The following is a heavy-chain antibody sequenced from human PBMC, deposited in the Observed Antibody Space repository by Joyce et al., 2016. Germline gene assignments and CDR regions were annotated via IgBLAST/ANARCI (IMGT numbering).Heavy chain of an antibody. J-gene: IGHJ5*02. Sequence: EVQLVQSGAEVKKAGESLKISCKGSGYKFISHWIAWVRQRPGKGLEWMGASFPGDYDTKYSASFEGHVTISADRYIDTVYLQWNNLQTSDTAIYYCARRGAILGWFDPWGQGTRVTVSS. CDR2: SFPGDYDT. CDR1: GYKFISHW. CDR3: ARRGAILGWFDP. V-gene: IGHV5-51*01. D-gene: IGHD3-16*01.